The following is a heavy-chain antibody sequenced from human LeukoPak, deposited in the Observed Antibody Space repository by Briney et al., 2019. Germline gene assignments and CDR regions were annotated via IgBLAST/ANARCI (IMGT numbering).Heavy chain of an antibody. J-gene: IGHJ4*02. V-gene: IGHV1-2*06. D-gene: IGHD2-15*01. Sequence: ASVKVSCKPSGYTFTGYYVHWVRQAPGQGIEWMGRINPNSGGTNYAQKFQGRVTMTRDTSISTAYMELSRLRSDDTAVYYCARRPPYCSGGSCYSGAGGPSGYWGQGTLVTVSS. CDR3: ARRPPYCSGGSCYSGAGGPSGY. CDR1: GYTFTGYY. CDR2: INPNSGGT.